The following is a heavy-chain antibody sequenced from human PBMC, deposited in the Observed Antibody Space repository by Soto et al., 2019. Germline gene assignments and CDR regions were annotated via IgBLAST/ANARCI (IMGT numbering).Heavy chain of an antibody. CDR2: ISANGDNV. D-gene: IGHD4-17*01. V-gene: IGHV3-9*01. CDR3: AKDMKWGGMTTIHYFDS. J-gene: IGHJ4*02. Sequence: PGGSLRLSCVASGFTVYDYAMHWVRQAPGKGLEWVSGISANGDNVDYADSVKGRFTVSRDNAKNSLFLQMNSLRPEDTALYYCAKDMKWGGMTTIHYFDSWGQGTQVTVSS. CDR1: GFTVYDYA.